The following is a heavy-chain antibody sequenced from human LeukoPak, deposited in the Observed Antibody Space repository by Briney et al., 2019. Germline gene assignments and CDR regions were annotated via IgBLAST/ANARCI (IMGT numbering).Heavy chain of an antibody. CDR1: GGSFSGYY. CDR3: ARETSGYSGYVAFDP. D-gene: IGHD5-12*01. J-gene: IGHJ5*02. V-gene: IGHV4-34*01. CDR2: INHNGST. Sequence: SETLSLTCAVYGGSFSGYYWSWIRQPPGKGLEWIGEINHNGSTNYNPSLKSRVTISVDTSKNQFSLKLSSVTAADTAVYYCARETSGYSGYVAFDPWGQGTLVTVSS.